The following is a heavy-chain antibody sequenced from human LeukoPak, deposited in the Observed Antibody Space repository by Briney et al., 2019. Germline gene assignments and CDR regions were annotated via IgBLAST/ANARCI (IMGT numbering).Heavy chain of an antibody. CDR2: IFPGDSDT. J-gene: IGHJ4*02. CDR3: ARSNSGYDYRSAFDL. Sequence: GASLKISCQASGYSFTSYWIGWMRPLPGKGLEWMGVIFPGDSDTTYSPSFQGQVIISVDKSISTAYLQWRTLKTSDTAIYYCARSNSGYDYRSAFDLWGQGSLVTVSS. CDR1: GYSFTSYW. V-gene: IGHV5-51*01. D-gene: IGHD3-10*01.